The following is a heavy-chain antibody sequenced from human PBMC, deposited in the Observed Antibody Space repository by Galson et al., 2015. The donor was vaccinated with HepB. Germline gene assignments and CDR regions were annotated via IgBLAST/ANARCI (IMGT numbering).Heavy chain of an antibody. J-gene: IGHJ3*02. V-gene: IGHV3-30*18. CDR2: ISYDGSNK. D-gene: IGHD1-1*01. CDR3: AKESLGLEGHKRGAFDI. CDR1: GFTFSSYG. Sequence: SLRLSCAASGFTFSSYGMHWVRQAPGKGLEWVAVISYDGSNKYYADSVKGRFTISRDNSKNTLYLQMNSLRAEDTAVYYCAKESLGLEGHKRGAFDIWGQGTMVTVSS.